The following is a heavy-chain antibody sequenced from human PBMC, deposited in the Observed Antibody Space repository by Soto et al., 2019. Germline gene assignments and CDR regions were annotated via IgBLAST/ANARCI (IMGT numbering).Heavy chain of an antibody. CDR2: IVVGSGNT. J-gene: IGHJ6*02. Sequence: SVKVSCKASGFTFTSSAVQWVRQARGQRLEWIGWIVVGSGNTNYAQKFQERVTITRDMSTSTAYMELSSLRSEDTAVYYCAALTGAYSSSSQGRGYYYYGMDVWGQGTTVTVSS. CDR3: AALTGAYSSSSQGRGYYYYGMDV. CDR1: GFTFTSSA. D-gene: IGHD6-6*01. V-gene: IGHV1-58*01.